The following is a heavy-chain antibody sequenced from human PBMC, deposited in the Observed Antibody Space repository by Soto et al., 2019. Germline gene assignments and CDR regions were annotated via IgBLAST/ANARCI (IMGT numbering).Heavy chain of an antibody. Sequence: ETLSHTCTVSGGSGTTYYWSLIRQPPGKGLEWIANINYSGSTNYNPSLKSRVTISVDTSKNQFSLKVSSVTAADTAVYYCARDYISGWTRWFDPWGQGTLVTVSS. V-gene: IGHV4-59*02. CDR2: INYSGST. CDR3: ARDYISGWTRWFDP. J-gene: IGHJ5*02. CDR1: GGSGTTYY. D-gene: IGHD6-19*01.